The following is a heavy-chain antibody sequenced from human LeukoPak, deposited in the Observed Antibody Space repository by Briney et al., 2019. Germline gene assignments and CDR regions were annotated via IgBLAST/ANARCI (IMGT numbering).Heavy chain of an antibody. CDR1: GFIVSGNY. V-gene: IGHV3-66*01. CDR2: IHSGGAT. CDR3: ASRSLSRHYYDSSGYELDY. D-gene: IGHD3-22*01. J-gene: IGHJ4*02. Sequence: GGSLRLSCAASGFIVSGNYMTWVRQAPGKGLEWVSVIHSGGATYYADSAKGRFTISRDNSKNTLYLQMNSLRAEDTAVYYCASRSLSRHYYDSSGYELDYWGQGTLVTVSS.